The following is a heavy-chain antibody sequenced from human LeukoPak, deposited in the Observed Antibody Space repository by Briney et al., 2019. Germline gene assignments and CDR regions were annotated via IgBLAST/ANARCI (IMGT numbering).Heavy chain of an antibody. CDR3: ARGDTMISFQN. D-gene: IGHD3-22*01. CDR2: IYTSGST. Sequence: SETLSVTCTVSGGSISSDYWSWIRQPAGKGLEWIGRIYTSGSTNYNPSLKSRVTMSVDTSKNQFSLKLSSVTAADTAVYYCARGDTMISFQNWGQGTLVTVSS. V-gene: IGHV4-4*07. J-gene: IGHJ4*02. CDR1: GGSISSDY.